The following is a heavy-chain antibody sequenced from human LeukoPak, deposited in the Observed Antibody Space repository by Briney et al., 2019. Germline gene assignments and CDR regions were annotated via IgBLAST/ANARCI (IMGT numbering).Heavy chain of an antibody. V-gene: IGHV3-30*02. D-gene: IGHD6-13*01. CDR3: AKDSSSSWFYFDY. J-gene: IGHJ4*02. CDR1: GFTFSSYG. Sequence: GGSLRLSCAASGFTFSSYGMHWVRQAPGKGLEWVAFIRHDGSYKYYADSVKGRFTISRDNSKNTLYLQMNSLRAEDTAVYYCAKDSSSSWFYFDYWGQGTLVTVSS. CDR2: IRHDGSYK.